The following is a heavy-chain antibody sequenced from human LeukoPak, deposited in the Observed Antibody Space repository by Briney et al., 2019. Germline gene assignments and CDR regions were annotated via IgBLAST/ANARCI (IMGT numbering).Heavy chain of an antibody. CDR3: ARVGYGERGYFDP. J-gene: IGHJ5*02. CDR2: IYHSGST. D-gene: IGHD4-17*01. CDR1: GYSISSGYY. Sequence: SETLSLTCTVSGYSISSGYYWGWIRQPPGKGLEWIGSIYHSGSTYYNPSLKSRVTISVDTSKNQFSLKLSSVTAADTAVYYCARVGYGERGYFDPWGQGTLVTVSS. V-gene: IGHV4-38-2*02.